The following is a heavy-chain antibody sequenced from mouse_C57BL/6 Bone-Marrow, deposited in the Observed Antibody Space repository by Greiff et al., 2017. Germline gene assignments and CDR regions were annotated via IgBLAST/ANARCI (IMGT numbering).Heavy chain of an antibody. Sequence: QVQLQQPGAELARPGASVKLSCKASGYTFTSSGISWVKQRTGQGLEWIGEIYPRSGNTYYNETFKGKATLTADKASSTAYRELRSLTAEDSAVYFCARRYYGSRYARDYWGQGTSVTVSS. D-gene: IGHD1-1*01. CDR2: IYPRSGNT. J-gene: IGHJ4*01. CDR3: ARRYYGSRYARDY. V-gene: IGHV1-81*01. CDR1: GYTFTSSG.